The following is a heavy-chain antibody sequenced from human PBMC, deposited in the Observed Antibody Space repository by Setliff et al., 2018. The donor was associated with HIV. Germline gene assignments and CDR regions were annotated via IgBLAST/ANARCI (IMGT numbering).Heavy chain of an antibody. CDR1: GFTFSSYW. Sequence: PGGSLRLSCAASGFTFSSYWMHWVRQAPGKGLVWVSHINSDGSSTSYADSVKGRFTISRDNAKNTLYLQMNSLRAEDTAVYYCARKTAYYYGSGTYYKFDYCGQGTLVTVSS. D-gene: IGHD3-10*01. J-gene: IGHJ4*02. CDR3: ARKTAYYYGSGTYYKFDY. V-gene: IGHV3-74*01. CDR2: INSDGSST.